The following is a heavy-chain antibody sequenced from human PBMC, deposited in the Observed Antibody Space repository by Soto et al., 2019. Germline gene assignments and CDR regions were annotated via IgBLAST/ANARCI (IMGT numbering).Heavy chain of an antibody. Sequence: GGSLRLSCAASGFTFSSYSMNWVRQAPGKGLEWVSSISSSSSTIYYADSVKGRFTISRDNAKNSLYLQMNSLRAEDTAVYYCARARNNWGRIDYWGQGTLVTVSS. CDR2: ISSSSSTI. V-gene: IGHV3-48*01. CDR3: ARARNNWGRIDY. J-gene: IGHJ4*02. D-gene: IGHD7-27*01. CDR1: GFTFSSYS.